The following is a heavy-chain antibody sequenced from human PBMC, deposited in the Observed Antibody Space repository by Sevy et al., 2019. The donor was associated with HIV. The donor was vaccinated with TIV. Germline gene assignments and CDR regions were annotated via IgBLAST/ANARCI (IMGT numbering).Heavy chain of an antibody. CDR2: IYYSGST. CDR1: GASMSSSRYY. J-gene: IGHJ5*02. D-gene: IGHD6-13*01. Sequence: KQSQTLSLTCIVSGASMSSSRYYWGWIRQSPGKGLEWIGSIYYSGSTYYNPSLESRVTISVDTSKNQFSLRLTSVTAADTAIYYCARPRTAGAHRGGLDYFDPWGQGTLVTVSS. CDR3: ARPRTAGAHRGGLDYFDP. V-gene: IGHV4-39*01.